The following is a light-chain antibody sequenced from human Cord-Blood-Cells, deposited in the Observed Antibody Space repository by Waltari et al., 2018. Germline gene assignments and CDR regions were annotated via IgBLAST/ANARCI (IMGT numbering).Light chain of an antibody. J-gene: IGKJ1*01. V-gene: IGKV1-5*03. CDR2: KAS. CDR1: QSIRSW. CDR3: QQYNSYWT. Sequence: DIQMTQSPSTLSASVGDRVTITCRASQSIRSWLAWYQQKPGKAPKLLIYKASSLESGVPSRCSGSGSGTEFTLTISSLQPDDFATYYCQQYNSYWTFGQGTKVEIK.